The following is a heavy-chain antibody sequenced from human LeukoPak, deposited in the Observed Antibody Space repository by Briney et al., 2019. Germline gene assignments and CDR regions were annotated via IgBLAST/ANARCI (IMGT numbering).Heavy chain of an antibody. D-gene: IGHD6-19*01. CDR3: AKAEQWLVIFDH. V-gene: IGHV3-33*06. Sequence: GRSLRLSCAASGFTFSSYGMHWVRQAPGKGLEWVAVIWYDGSNKYYADSVKGRFTISRDNSKNTLYLQMNSLRAEDTAVYYCAKAEQWLVIFDHWGQGTLVTVSS. CDR1: GFTFSSYG. CDR2: IWYDGSNK. J-gene: IGHJ4*02.